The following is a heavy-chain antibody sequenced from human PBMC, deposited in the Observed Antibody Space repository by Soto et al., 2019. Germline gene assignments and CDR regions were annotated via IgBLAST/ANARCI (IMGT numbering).Heavy chain of an antibody. J-gene: IGHJ2*01. Sequence: EVQLLDSGGGLVQPGGSLRLSCATSGFTFINYAMNWVRQAPGKGLQWVATITGGGDATFYTDSVKGRFTISRDFSGNTASLQMNSLGVDDTAVYYCARKVLGSTTRPDYWYFELWGRGTLVTVSS. D-gene: IGHD3-10*01. CDR2: ITGGGDAT. CDR1: GFTFINYA. V-gene: IGHV3-23*01. CDR3: ARKVLGSTTRPDYWYFEL.